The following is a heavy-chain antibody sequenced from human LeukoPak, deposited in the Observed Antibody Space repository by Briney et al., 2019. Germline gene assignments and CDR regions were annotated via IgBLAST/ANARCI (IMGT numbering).Heavy chain of an antibody. CDR1: GFTFSSYA. CDR2: ISYDGSNK. Sequence: PGGSLRLSCAASGFTFSSYAMNWVRQAPGKGLEWVAVISYDGSNKYYADSVKGRFTISRDNSKNTLYLQMNSLRVEDTAVYYCAKSSGDDFWSGYYDYWGQGTLVTVSS. J-gene: IGHJ4*02. CDR3: AKSSGDDFWSGYYDY. V-gene: IGHV3-30*18. D-gene: IGHD3-3*01.